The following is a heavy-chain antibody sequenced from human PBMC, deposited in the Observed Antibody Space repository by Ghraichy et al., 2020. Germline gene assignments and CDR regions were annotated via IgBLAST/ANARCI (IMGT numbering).Heavy chain of an antibody. D-gene: IGHD6-6*01. V-gene: IGHV3-74*01. CDR2: INSDGSST. CDR1: GFTFSSYW. Sequence: GGSLRLSCAASGFTFSSYWMHWVRQAPGKGLVWVSRINSDGSSTSYADSVKGRFTISRDNAKNTLYLQMNSLRAEDTAVYYCARVQYSSSPGGFDYWGQGTLVTVSS. CDR3: ARVQYSSSPGGFDY. J-gene: IGHJ4*02.